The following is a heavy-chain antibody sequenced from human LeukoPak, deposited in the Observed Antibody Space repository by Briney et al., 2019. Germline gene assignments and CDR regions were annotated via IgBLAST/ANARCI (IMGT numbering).Heavy chain of an antibody. CDR2: IIPILGIA. Sequence: SVRVSCKASGGTFSSYAISWVRQAPGQGLEWMGRIIPILGIANYAQKFQGRVTITADKSTSTAYMELSSLRSEDTAVYYCARDPRGYFDYWGQGTLVTVSS. J-gene: IGHJ4*02. V-gene: IGHV1-69*04. CDR1: GGTFSSYA. CDR3: ARDPRGYFDY.